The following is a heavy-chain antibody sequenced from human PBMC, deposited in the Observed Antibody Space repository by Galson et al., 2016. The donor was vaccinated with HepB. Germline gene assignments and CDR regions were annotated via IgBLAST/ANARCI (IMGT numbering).Heavy chain of an antibody. D-gene: IGHD2-15*01. CDR2: ISYRGNT. CDR3: ATTLRGALPDS. Sequence: TLSLTCTVSGTSINSYDYYWTWIRHHPVKGLEWIGYISYRGNTFYNPSLNSRITISLDTSRNQFFLGLNSLTAADTAVYSCATTLRGALPDSRGQGTLVSVSS. J-gene: IGHJ4*02. V-gene: IGHV4-31*03. CDR1: GTSINSYDYY.